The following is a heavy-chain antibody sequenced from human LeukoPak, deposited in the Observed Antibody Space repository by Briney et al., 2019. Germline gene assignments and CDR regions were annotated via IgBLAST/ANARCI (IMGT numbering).Heavy chain of an antibody. D-gene: IGHD6-6*01. CDR3: TREQSSASAVLDY. Sequence: GASVKVSCKASGYTFSAHYMHWVRQAPGQGLQWMGWINTNTGAINYAQKFQGRVTMTRDTSITTAYMELTRLTSDDTALYYCTREQSSASAVLDYWGQGTVVTVSS. CDR2: INTNTGAI. V-gene: IGHV1-2*02. J-gene: IGHJ4*02. CDR1: GYTFSAHY.